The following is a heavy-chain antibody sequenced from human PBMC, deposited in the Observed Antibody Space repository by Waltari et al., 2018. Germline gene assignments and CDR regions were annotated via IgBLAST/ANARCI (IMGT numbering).Heavy chain of an antibody. Sequence: QVQLVQSGAEVKKPGASVKVSCKVSGYTLTELSMHWVRQAPGKGLEWMGGFDPEDGETIYAQKFQGRVTMTEDTSTDTAYMELSSLRSEDTAVYYCATESLGATPTYYYYYGMDVWGQGTTVTVSS. CDR2: FDPEDGET. CDR1: GYTLTELS. CDR3: ATESLGATPTYYYYYGMDV. V-gene: IGHV1-24*01. D-gene: IGHD5-12*01. J-gene: IGHJ6*02.